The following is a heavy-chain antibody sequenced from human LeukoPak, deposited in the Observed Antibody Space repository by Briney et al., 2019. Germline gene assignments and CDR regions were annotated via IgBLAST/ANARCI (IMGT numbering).Heavy chain of an antibody. V-gene: IGHV3-48*04. D-gene: IGHD3-10*01. CDR3: ARGFGTFDY. Sequence: GGSLRLSCAASGLIFSNYHMNWVRQAPGKGLEWVAYISNGGGSIIYSADSVKGRFTISRDNAKNSLYLQMNILRAEDTAVYYCARGFGTFDYWGQGTLVTVSS. CDR1: GLIFSNYH. J-gene: IGHJ4*02. CDR2: ISNGGGSII.